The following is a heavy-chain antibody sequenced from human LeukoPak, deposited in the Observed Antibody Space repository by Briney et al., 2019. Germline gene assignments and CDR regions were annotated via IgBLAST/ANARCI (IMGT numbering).Heavy chain of an antibody. V-gene: IGHV4-59*01. Sequence: SETLSLTCTVSGDSISSYYWSWVRQPPGKGVEWVGYIYYSGSTNYNPSLKRRVTISVDTSKNQFSLKLSSVTAADTAVYYCARGDGAMGDFDYWGQGTLVTVSS. CDR3: ARGDGAMGDFDY. J-gene: IGHJ4*02. CDR1: GDSISSYY. CDR2: IYYSGST. D-gene: IGHD5-18*01.